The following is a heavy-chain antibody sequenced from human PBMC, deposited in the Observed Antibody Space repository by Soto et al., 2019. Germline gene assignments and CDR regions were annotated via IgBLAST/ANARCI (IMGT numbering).Heavy chain of an antibody. CDR2: IYYSGST. V-gene: IGHV4-39*01. J-gene: IGHJ6*03. D-gene: IGHD4-17*01. CDR1: GGSISSSSYY. Sequence: QLQLQESGPGLVKPSETLSLTCTVSGGSISSSSYYWGWIRQPPGKGLEWIGSIYYSGSTYYNPSLKSRVTISVDTSKNQFSLKLSSVTAADTAVYYCARHKGPTVTTLYYYYMDVWGKGTTVTVSS. CDR3: ARHKGPTVTTLYYYYMDV.